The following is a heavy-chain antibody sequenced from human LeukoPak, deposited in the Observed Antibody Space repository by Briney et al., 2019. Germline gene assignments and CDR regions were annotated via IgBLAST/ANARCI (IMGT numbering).Heavy chain of an antibody. CDR1: DFTFSNFA. Sequence: GGSLRLSCAASDFTFSNFAMSWVRQAPGKGLEWVSGISASGGGTYYADSVKGRFTISRDNSKHTLYLQMNSLRAEDAAVYYCAKVVGGNLGHFDYWGQGTLVTVSS. D-gene: IGHD3-16*01. CDR2: ISASGGGT. J-gene: IGHJ4*02. V-gene: IGHV3-23*01. CDR3: AKVVGGNLGHFDY.